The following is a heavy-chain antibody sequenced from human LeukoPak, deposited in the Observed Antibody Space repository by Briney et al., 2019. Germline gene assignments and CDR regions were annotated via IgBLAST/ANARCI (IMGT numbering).Heavy chain of an antibody. CDR2: IKQDGSEK. J-gene: IGHJ4*02. CDR3: ARGQYQLL. CDR1: GFTFSSDW. D-gene: IGHD2-2*01. V-gene: IGHV3-7*03. Sequence: PGGSLRLSCAASGFTFSSDWMSWVRQAPGKGLEWVAHIKQDGSEKYYVDSVKGRFTISRDNAKNSLYLQMNSLRAEDTAVYYCARGQYQLLWGQGTLVTVSS.